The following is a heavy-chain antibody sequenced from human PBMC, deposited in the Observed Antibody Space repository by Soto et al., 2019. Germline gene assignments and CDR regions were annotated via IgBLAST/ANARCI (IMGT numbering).Heavy chain of an antibody. V-gene: IGHV1-18*01. J-gene: IGHJ4*02. CDR2: ISAYNGNT. CDR3: AIGGTPIDY. CDR1: GYTFTNFG. D-gene: IGHD1-26*01. Sequence: QVQLVQSGAEVKKPGASVKVSCKASGYTFTNFGISWVRQAPGQGLEWMGWISAYNGNTNYAQNFQGRVTMTTDTSTSKAYMELRSLRYDDTAEYYCAIGGTPIDYCGQGTLVTVSS.